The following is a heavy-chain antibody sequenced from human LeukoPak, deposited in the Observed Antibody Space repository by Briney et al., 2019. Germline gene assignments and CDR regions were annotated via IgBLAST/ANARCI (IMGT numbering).Heavy chain of an antibody. D-gene: IGHD6-6*01. J-gene: IGHJ6*03. CDR1: GGTFSSYA. CDR2: IIPIFGTA. CDR3: ARSISWAPRGKDYMDV. Sequence: SVKVSCKASGGTFSSYAISWVRQAPGQGREWMGGIIPIFGTANYAQKFQGRVTITTDESTSTAYMELSSLRSEDTAVYYCARSISWAPRGKDYMDVWGKGTTVTVSS. V-gene: IGHV1-69*05.